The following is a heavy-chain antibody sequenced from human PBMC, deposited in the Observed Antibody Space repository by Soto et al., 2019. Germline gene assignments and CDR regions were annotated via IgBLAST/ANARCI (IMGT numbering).Heavy chain of an antibody. J-gene: IGHJ6*02. Sequence: QLQLQESGSGLVKPSQTLSLTCAVSGCSISSGGYSWSWIRQPPGKGLEWIGYIYNSGSTYYNPSLKSRVTISVDRSKSQFSLQLSSVTAADTAVYYWARGYYYYYYGSGFWGQGTTVTVSS. V-gene: IGHV4-30-2*01. CDR3: ARGYYYYYYGSGF. CDR2: IYNSGST. CDR1: GCSISSGGYS.